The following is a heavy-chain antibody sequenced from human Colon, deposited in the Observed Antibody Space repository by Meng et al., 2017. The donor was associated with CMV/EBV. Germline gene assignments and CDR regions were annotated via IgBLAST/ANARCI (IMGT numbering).Heavy chain of an antibody. CDR1: GDSVSTNAAA. Sequence: SQTLSLTCAISGDSVSTNAAAWSWIRQSPSRGLEYLGRAYYRSQWHYDYGISVKIRITFNADTSKNHFSLHLNSVTPEDTAVYYCARYCGGHVGCHQYAMDVWGQGTTVTVSS. J-gene: IGHJ6*02. D-gene: IGHD2-21*01. CDR3: ARYCGGHVGCHQYAMDV. CDR2: AYYRSQWHY. V-gene: IGHV6-1*01.